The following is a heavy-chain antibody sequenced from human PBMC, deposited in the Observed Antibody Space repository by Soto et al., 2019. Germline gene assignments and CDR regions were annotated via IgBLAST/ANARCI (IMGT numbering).Heavy chain of an antibody. J-gene: IGHJ6*02. V-gene: IGHV3-30*18. CDR3: AKAADGDDFYGMDV. D-gene: IGHD3-10*01. CDR1: GFTFSSYG. Sequence: QVQLVESGGGVVQPGRYLRLSCAASGFTFSSYGMPWVRQAPGKGLEWVAVISYDGSNKYYADSVKGRFTISRDNSKNTLYLQMNSLRAEDTAVYYCAKAADGDDFYGMDVWGQGTTVTVSS. CDR2: ISYDGSNK.